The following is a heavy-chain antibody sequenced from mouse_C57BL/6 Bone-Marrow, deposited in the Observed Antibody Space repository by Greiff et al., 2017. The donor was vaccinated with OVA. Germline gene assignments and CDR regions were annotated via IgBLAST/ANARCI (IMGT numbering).Heavy chain of an antibody. D-gene: IGHD4-1*01. J-gene: IGHJ2*01. CDR1: GFTFSSYA. V-gene: IGHV5-9-1*02. CDR2: ISSGGDYI. Sequence: DVQLQESGEGLVKPGGSLKLSCAASGFTFSSYAMSWVRQTPEKRLEWVAYISSGGDYIYYADTVKGRFTISRDNARNTLYLQMSSLKSEDTAMYYCTRVHWAFDYWGQGTTLTVSS. CDR3: TRVHWAFDY.